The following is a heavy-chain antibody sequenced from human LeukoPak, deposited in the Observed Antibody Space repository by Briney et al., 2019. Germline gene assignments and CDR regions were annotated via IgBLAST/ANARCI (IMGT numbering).Heavy chain of an antibody. Sequence: GGSLRLSCAASGFTFSSYWMSWVRQAPGKGLEWVANIKQDGSEKYYVDSVKGRFTISRDNAKNSLYLQMNSLRAEDTAVYYCAREGLANYYYYHYMDVWGKGTTVTVSS. V-gene: IGHV3-7*01. CDR3: AREGLANYYYYHYMDV. D-gene: IGHD3/OR15-3a*01. J-gene: IGHJ6*03. CDR2: IKQDGSEK. CDR1: GFTFSSYW.